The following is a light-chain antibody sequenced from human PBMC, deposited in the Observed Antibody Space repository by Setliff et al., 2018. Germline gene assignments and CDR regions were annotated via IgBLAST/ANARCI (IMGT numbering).Light chain of an antibody. Sequence: QSVLTQPPSASGSPGQSVTISCTGISSDVGGYNYVSWYQQHPGKAPKLMIYEVSKRPSGVPDRFSGSKSGNTASLTVSGLQAEDEADYYCSSHGGSNNWSVFGTGTKVTVL. CDR1: SSDVGGYNY. CDR2: EVS. J-gene: IGLJ1*01. CDR3: SSHGGSNNWSV. V-gene: IGLV2-8*01.